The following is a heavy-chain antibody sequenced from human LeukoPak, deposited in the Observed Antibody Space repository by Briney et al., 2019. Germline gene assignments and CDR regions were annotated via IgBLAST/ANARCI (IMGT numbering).Heavy chain of an antibody. J-gene: IGHJ6*03. CDR2: IYSDGSA. CDR1: GFTVSNNY. CDR3: ANDQYGYTSGRPYYYYMDL. Sequence: GGSLGLSCAASGFTVSNNYMSGVRRAPGKGLEWVSAIYSDGSAYYADSVKGRFTISRDNSKNTLYLQMNSLRAEDTAVYYCANDQYGYTSGRPYYYYMDLWGKGTTVTVSS. V-gene: IGHV3-53*01. D-gene: IGHD5-18*01.